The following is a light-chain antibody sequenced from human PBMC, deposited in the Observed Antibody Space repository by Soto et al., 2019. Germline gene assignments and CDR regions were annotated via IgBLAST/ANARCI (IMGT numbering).Light chain of an antibody. CDR3: QQYNNWPPQKT. CDR2: GAS. CDR1: QSVSSN. V-gene: IGKV3-15*01. Sequence: EIVMTQSAATLSVSPGERATLSCRASQSVSSNLAWYQQKPGQAPRLLIYGASTRATGIPARFSGSGSGTEFTLTISSLQSEDSAVYYCQQYNNWPPQKTFGQGTKVEIK. J-gene: IGKJ1*01.